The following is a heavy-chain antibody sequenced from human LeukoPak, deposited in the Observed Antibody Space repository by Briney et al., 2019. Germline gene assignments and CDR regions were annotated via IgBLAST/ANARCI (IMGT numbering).Heavy chain of an antibody. V-gene: IGHV3-23*01. J-gene: IGHJ4*02. CDR3: AKDTAAAAPNYFDY. Sequence: GGSLRLSCAASGFTFSSYAMSWVRQAPGKGLEWVSAISGSGGGTYYAVSVKGRFTISRDNSKNTLYLRMNSLRTEDTAVYYCAKDTAAAAPNYFDYWGQGTLVTVSS. D-gene: IGHD6-13*01. CDR1: GFTFSSYA. CDR2: ISGSGGGT.